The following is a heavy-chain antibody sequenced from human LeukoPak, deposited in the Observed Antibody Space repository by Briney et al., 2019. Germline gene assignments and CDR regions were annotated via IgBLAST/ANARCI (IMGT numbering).Heavy chain of an antibody. CDR3: AKDGGMLTGVPNWFDP. CDR2: ISFDGSNI. D-gene: IGHD3-16*01. J-gene: IGHJ5*02. Sequence: GGSLRLSCAASGFTFRSYGMHWARQAPGKGLEWVALISFDGSNIHYADSVKGRFTISRDNFRNTLYLQMNSLRAEDTAVYYCAKDGGMLTGVPNWFDPWGQGTLVTVSS. CDR1: GFTFRSYG. V-gene: IGHV3-30*18.